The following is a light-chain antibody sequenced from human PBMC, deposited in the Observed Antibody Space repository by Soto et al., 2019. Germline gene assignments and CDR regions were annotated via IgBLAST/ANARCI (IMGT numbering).Light chain of an antibody. CDR3: CSYAGSSTWV. CDR1: SSDVGSYNL. J-gene: IGLJ3*02. V-gene: IGLV2-23*02. Sequence: QSALTQPASVSGSPGQSITISCTGTSSDVGSYNLVSWYQQHPGKAPKLMIYEVSTRPSGVSNRFSGSKSGNTASLTISGLQAEDEADYYCCSYAGSSTWVLGGGTKLTVL. CDR2: EVS.